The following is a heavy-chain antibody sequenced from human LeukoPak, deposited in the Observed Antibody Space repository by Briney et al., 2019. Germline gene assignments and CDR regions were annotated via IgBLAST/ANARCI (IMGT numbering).Heavy chain of an antibody. CDR2: INSDGINT. D-gene: IGHD3-22*01. CDR3: ARDLGQYYDTSDNWFDP. J-gene: IGHJ5*02. Sequence: PGGSLRLSCAASGFTFSNYWMHWVRQAPGKGLVWVSRINSDGINTSYADSVKGRFTISRDNAKNTLNLQMNSLRAEDTAVYYCARDLGQYYDTSDNWFDPWRQGTLVTVSS. V-gene: IGHV3-74*01. CDR1: GFTFSNYW.